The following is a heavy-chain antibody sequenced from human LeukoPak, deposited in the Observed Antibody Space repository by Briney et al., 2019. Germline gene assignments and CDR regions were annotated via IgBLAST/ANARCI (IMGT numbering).Heavy chain of an antibody. J-gene: IGHJ4*02. V-gene: IGHV4-39*07. Sequence: PSETLSLTCTVSGGSISSSSYYWGWIRQPPGKGLEWIGSIYYSGRTYYNPSLKSRLTISVDTSKNQFSLKLSSVTAADTAVYYCARTRYRIFGVVIIPDYFGYWGQGTLVTVSS. CDR3: ARTRYRIFGVVIIPDYFGY. CDR1: GGSISSSSYY. D-gene: IGHD3-3*01. CDR2: IYYSGRT.